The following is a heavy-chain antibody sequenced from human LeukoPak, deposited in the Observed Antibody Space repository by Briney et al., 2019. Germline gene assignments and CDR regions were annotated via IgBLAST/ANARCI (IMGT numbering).Heavy chain of an antibody. V-gene: IGHV4-59*01. CDR3: ARVPASYYYYYMDV. CDR1: GGSISSYY. CDR2: IYYSGST. Sequence: SSETLSLTCTVSGGSISSYYWSWIRQPPGKGLEWIGYIYYSGSTNYNPSLKSRVTISVDTSKNQFSLKLSSVTAADTAVYYCARVPASYYYYYMDVWGKGTTVTVSS. J-gene: IGHJ6*03.